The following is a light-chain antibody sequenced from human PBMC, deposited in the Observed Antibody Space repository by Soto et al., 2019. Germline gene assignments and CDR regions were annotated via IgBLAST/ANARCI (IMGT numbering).Light chain of an antibody. Sequence: QSALTQPPSASGSPGQSVTISCTGTSSDVGGYNYVSWYQQHPGKAPKLMIYEVSKRPSGVPDRFSGSKSGNTASLTVSGLQAEDEADYYCNSYAGSNVVFGGGTKVTVL. V-gene: IGLV2-8*01. CDR2: EVS. CDR3: NSYAGSNVV. CDR1: SSDVGGYNY. J-gene: IGLJ2*01.